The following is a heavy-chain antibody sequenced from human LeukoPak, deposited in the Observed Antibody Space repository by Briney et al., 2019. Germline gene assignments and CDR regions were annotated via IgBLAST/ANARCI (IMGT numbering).Heavy chain of an antibody. V-gene: IGHV1-8*01. J-gene: IGHJ4*02. CDR2: MNPNSGNT. CDR1: GYTYTSYD. D-gene: IGHD1-26*01. Sequence: ASVKVSCKASGYTYTSYDINWVRQATGQGLEWMGWMNPNSGNTGYAQTFQGRVTMTRNTSISTAYMELSSLRSEDTAVYYCARLERLVGATTGLDYWGQGTLVTVSS. CDR3: ARLERLVGATTGLDY.